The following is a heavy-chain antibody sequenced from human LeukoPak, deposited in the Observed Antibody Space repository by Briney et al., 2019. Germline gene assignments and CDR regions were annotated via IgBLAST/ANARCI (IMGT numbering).Heavy chain of an antibody. CDR3: ARGSYGQIDY. J-gene: IGHJ4*02. Sequence: ASVKVPCKASGYTFISYYMHWVRQAPGQGLEWMGIINLSGGSRSSAQKFQGRVTMTRDTSTSTVYMELSSLRSEDTAVYYCARGSYGQIDYWGQGTLVTVSS. D-gene: IGHD5-18*01. CDR2: INLSGGSR. V-gene: IGHV1-46*01. CDR1: GYTFISYY.